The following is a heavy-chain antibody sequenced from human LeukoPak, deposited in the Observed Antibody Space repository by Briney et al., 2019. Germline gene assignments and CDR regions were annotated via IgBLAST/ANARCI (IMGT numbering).Heavy chain of an antibody. CDR3: ARDPDDYVFDY. CDR2: INPSGGST. V-gene: IGHV1-46*01. Sequence: ASVKVSCKASGYTFTSYYMHWVRQAPGQGLEWMGIINPSGGSTSYAQKFQGRVTMTRDMSTSTVYMELSSLRSEDTAVYHCARDPDDYVFDYWGQGTLVTVSS. D-gene: IGHD3-16*01. CDR1: GYTFTSYY. J-gene: IGHJ4*02.